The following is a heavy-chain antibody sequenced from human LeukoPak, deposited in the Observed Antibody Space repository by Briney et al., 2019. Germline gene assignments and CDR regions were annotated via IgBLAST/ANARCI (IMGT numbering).Heavy chain of an antibody. D-gene: IGHD3-10*01. CDR1: GFTFSSYS. V-gene: IGHV3-21*01. CDR3: ARDWGSGSYIGRGAFDI. Sequence: GGSLRLSCAASGFTFSSYSMNWVRQAPGKGLEWVSSISSSSSYIYYADSVKGRFTISRDNAKNSLYLQMNSLRAEDTAVYYCARDWGSGSYIGRGAFDIWGQGTMVTVSS. CDR2: ISSSSSYI. J-gene: IGHJ3*02.